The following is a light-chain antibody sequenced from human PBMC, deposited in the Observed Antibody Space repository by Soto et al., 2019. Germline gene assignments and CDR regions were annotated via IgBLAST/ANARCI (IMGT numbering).Light chain of an antibody. J-gene: IGKJ4*01. Sequence: EIVMTQSPATLSVSPGERATLPGRASPSVNDNLAWHQQKPGQAPRLLFYGASIRATGIPPTFSGSVSGTAFNLTISSLQSEDSAVYDCQHYNNWHLTAGGGTKVEIK. V-gene: IGKV3-15*01. CDR3: QHYNNWHLT. CDR2: GAS. CDR1: PSVNDN.